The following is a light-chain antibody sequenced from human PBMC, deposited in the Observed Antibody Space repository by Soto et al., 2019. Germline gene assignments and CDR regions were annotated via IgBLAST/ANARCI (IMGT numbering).Light chain of an antibody. CDR2: SNN. V-gene: IGLV1-44*01. CDR1: SSNIGSNT. CDR3: AAWDDSLKVGV. Sequence: QSALTQPPSASGTPGQRVTISCSGSSSNIGSNTVIWYQQLPGTAPKLLIYSNNRRPSGIPDRFSGSKSGTSASLAISGLQSEDEADYYCAAWDDSLKVGVFGGGTQLTVL. J-gene: IGLJ3*02.